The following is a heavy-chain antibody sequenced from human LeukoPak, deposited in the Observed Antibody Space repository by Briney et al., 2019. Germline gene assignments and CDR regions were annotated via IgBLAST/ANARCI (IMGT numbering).Heavy chain of an antibody. Sequence: GGSLRLSCAASGFTFSSYSMNWVRQAPGKGLEWVSSISSSSSYIYYADSVKGRFTISRDNAKNSLYLQMNSLRAEDTAVYYCARVRLRDAFDIWGQGTMVTVSS. CDR1: GFTFSSYS. V-gene: IGHV3-21*01. CDR2: ISSSSSYI. CDR3: ARVRLRDAFDI. D-gene: IGHD1-1*01. J-gene: IGHJ3*02.